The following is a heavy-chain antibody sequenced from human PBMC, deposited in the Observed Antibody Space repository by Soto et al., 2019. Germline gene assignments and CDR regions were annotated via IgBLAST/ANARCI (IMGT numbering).Heavy chain of an antibody. D-gene: IGHD6-19*01. CDR3: ARMYSSGSGWFHP. CDR1: GYSITAGGYY. Sequence: TXATLSLTFFVSGYSITAGGYYWSWIRHHPGKGLEWIGSFYSSGSIIYNPSLRSRVSISGDTSSNQFSMSLTSVTAADTARYYCARMYSSGSGWFHPWGQGTLVTVSS. J-gene: IGHJ5*02. V-gene: IGHV4-39*07. CDR2: FYSSGSI.